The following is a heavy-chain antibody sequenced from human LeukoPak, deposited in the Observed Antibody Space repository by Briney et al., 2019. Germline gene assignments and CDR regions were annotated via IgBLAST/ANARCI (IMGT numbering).Heavy chain of an antibody. CDR2: INQDGSEK. CDR1: GFPFSTYS. CDR3: ARPDTTSRYGGAFDI. J-gene: IGHJ3*02. Sequence: GGSLRLSCVTSGFPFSTYSMNWVRQAPGKGLEWVANINQDGSEKNYVDSVKGRFTISRDNAKNSLHLQMNSLRAEDTAVYYCARPDTTSRYGGAFDIWGQGTMVTVSS. D-gene: IGHD2-2*01. V-gene: IGHV3-7*01.